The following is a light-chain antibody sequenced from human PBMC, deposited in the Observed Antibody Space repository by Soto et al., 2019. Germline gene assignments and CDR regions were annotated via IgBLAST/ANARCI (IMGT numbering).Light chain of an antibody. CDR2: GAS. J-gene: IGKJ4*01. V-gene: IGKV3-20*01. Sequence: DIVMTQSPFSLPVTPGEPASISCRSSQSVSSNYLAWYQQKPGQAPRLLIYGASTRATGIPDRFSGGGSGTDFTLTISRLEPEDFAVYYCQQFSSYPLTFGGGTKVDIK. CDR1: QSVSSNY. CDR3: QQFSSYPLT.